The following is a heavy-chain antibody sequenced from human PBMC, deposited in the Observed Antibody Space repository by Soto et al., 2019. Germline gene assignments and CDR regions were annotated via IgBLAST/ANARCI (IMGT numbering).Heavy chain of an antibody. CDR2: ISGSGGST. V-gene: IGHV3-23*01. Sequence: EVQLLESGGGLVQPGGSLRLSCAASGFTFSSYAMSWVRQAPGKGLEWGSAISGSGGSTYYADSVKGRFTISRDNSKNTLYLQMNSLRAEDTAVYYCAKYLPLVTYYYYGMDVWGQGTTVTVSS. CDR3: AKYLPLVTYYYYGMDV. CDR1: GFTFSSYA. J-gene: IGHJ6*02. D-gene: IGHD6-6*01.